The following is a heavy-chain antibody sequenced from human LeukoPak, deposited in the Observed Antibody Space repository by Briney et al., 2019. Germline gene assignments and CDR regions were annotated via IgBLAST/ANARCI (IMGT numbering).Heavy chain of an antibody. Sequence: GGSLRLSCAASGFTFSNYAMHWIRQAPGKGLEWVAVISYDGSNKYYADSVKGRFTISRDNSKNTLYLQMNSLRAEDTAVYYCARSITMVRGVPIDPWGQGTLVTVSS. CDR2: ISYDGSNK. CDR3: ARSITMVRGVPIDP. D-gene: IGHD3-10*01. V-gene: IGHV3-30-3*01. J-gene: IGHJ5*02. CDR1: GFTFSNYA.